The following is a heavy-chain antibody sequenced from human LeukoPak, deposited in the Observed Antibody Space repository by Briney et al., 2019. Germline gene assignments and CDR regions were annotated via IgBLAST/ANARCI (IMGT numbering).Heavy chain of an antibody. CDR2: ISAYNGNT. CDR1: GYTFTSYG. D-gene: IGHD2-2*01. Sequence: ASVKVSCKASGYTFTSYGISWVRQAPGQGLEWMGWISAYNGNTNYAQKLQGRVTMTTDTSTSTAYMELRSLRSDDTAVYYCARVWVRDCSGTSCYLAHYYYYYGMDVWGQGTTVTVSS. J-gene: IGHJ6*02. V-gene: IGHV1-18*01. CDR3: ARVWVRDCSGTSCYLAHYYYYYGMDV.